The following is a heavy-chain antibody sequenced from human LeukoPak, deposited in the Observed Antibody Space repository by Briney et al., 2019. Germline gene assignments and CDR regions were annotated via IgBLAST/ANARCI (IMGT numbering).Heavy chain of an antibody. CDR2: VHLSGAT. Sequence: ASETLSLTCAGSGGSITTTSWWSWVRQPPGKGLEWIGEVHLSGATTYNPSLESRVSMAIDKSKNHLSLEMTSFAAAAAAFYFCTRESGGFSPFRLWGQGTLLTVSS. CDR3: TRESGGFSPFRL. J-gene: IGHJ1*01. CDR1: GGSITTTSW. D-gene: IGHD1-26*01. V-gene: IGHV4-4*02.